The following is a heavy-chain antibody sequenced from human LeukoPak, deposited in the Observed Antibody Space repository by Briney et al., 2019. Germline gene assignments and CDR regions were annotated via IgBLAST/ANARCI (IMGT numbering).Heavy chain of an antibody. D-gene: IGHD2-15*01. CDR3: ARETTRRHIVVVVAATPNNWFDP. V-gene: IGHV4-34*01. CDR1: GGSFSGYY. J-gene: IGHJ5*02. CDR2: INHSGST. Sequence: SETLSLTCAVYGGSFSGYYWSWIRQPPGKGLEWIGEINHSGSTNYNPSLKSRVTISVDTSKNQFSLKLSSVTAADTAVYYCARETTRRHIVVVVAATPNNWFDPWGQGTVVTVSS.